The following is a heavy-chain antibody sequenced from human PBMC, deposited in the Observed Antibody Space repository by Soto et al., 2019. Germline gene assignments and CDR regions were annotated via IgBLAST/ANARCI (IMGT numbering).Heavy chain of an antibody. CDR2: IYWNDDK. D-gene: IGHD6-13*01. CDR3: AHTPTIAAPDAFDI. J-gene: IGHJ3*02. V-gene: IGHV2-5*01. Sequence: SGPTLVNPTQTLTLTCTFSGFSLSTSGVGVDWIRQPPGKALEWLALIYWNDDKRYSPSLKSRLTITKDTSKNQVVLTMTNMDPVDTATYYCAHTPTIAAPDAFDIWGQGTMVTVSS. CDR1: GFSLSTSGVG.